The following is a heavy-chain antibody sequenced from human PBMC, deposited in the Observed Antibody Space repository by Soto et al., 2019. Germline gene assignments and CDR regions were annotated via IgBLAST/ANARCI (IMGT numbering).Heavy chain of an antibody. J-gene: IGHJ5*02. CDR2: IIPIFGTA. CDR3: ARAYYDSSGYYPHWFDP. V-gene: IGHV1-69*13. D-gene: IGHD3-22*01. CDR1: GGTFSSYA. Sequence: SVKVSCKASGGTFSSYAISWVRQAPGQGLEWMGGIIPIFGTANYAQKFQGRVTITADESTSTAYMEMSSLRSEDTAVYYCARAYYDSSGYYPHWFDPWGQGTLVTVSS.